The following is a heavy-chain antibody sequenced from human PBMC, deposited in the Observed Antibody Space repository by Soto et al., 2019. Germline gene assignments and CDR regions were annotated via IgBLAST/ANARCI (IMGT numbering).Heavy chain of an antibody. CDR1: GFTFSSYA. D-gene: IGHD6-13*01. CDR3: ARAIYSSSWYAFEY. J-gene: IGHJ4*02. V-gene: IGHV3-64*02. CDR2: ISSNGGST. Sequence: PGESLSPSCAASGFTFSSYAMHWVRQAPGQGLEYVSGISSNGGSTYYVDSVKGRFTISRDNSKNTLYLQMGSLRAEDMAVYYLARAIYSSSWYAFEYWGQGTLGT.